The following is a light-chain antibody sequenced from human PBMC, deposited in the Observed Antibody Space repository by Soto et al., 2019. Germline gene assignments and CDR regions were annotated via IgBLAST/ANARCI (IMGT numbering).Light chain of an antibody. CDR2: GAS. CDR3: QQYDSSPPT. J-gene: IGKJ1*01. Sequence: EIVLTQSPGTLSLSPGERATLSCRASQSVSTNYLAWYQRKPGQAPRLLIYGASSRATGIPDRFSGSGSGTDFTLTSTRLEPEDFAVYYFQQYDSSPPTFGQGTKLEIK. CDR1: QSVSTNY. V-gene: IGKV3-20*01.